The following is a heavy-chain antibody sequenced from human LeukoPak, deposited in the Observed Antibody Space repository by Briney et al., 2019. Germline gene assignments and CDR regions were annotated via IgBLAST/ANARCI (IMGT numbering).Heavy chain of an antibody. D-gene: IGHD2-2*01. CDR2: TYYRSTWYN. V-gene: IGHV6-1*01. J-gene: IGHJ5*02. CDR3: ARRLTQYDCFDP. Sequence: SQTLSLTCAISGDSVSSNSVTWNWIRQSPSRGLEWLGRTYYRSTWYNDYAVSVGGRITVNPDSSKNQFSLHLNSVTPEDTAVYYCARRLTQYDCFDPWGQGILVTVSS. CDR1: GDSVSSNSVT.